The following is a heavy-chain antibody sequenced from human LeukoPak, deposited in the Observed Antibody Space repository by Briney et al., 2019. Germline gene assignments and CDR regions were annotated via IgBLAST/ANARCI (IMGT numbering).Heavy chain of an antibody. J-gene: IGHJ6*02. Sequence: GGSLRLSCAASGFIFSNYAINWVRQAPGKGLEWVSGISGSGQSTYYADSVKGRFTISRDNSKNTLYLQMNSLRAEDTAVYYCANKRSDFWSLYGMDVWGQGTTVTVSS. CDR2: ISGSGQST. D-gene: IGHD3-3*01. V-gene: IGHV3-23*01. CDR1: GFIFSNYA. CDR3: ANKRSDFWSLYGMDV.